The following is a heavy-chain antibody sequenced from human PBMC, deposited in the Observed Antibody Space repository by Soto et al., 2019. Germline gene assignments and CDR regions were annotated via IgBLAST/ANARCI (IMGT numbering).Heavy chain of an antibody. CDR2: IYYSGST. D-gene: IGHD2-15*01. CDR3: ATSPDCSGGSCRYYYGMDV. V-gene: IGHV4-59*01. J-gene: IGHJ6*02. Sequence: PSETLSLTCTVSGGSISSYYWGWIRQPPGKGLEWIGYIYYSGSTNYNPSLKSRVTISVDTSKNQFSLKLSSVTAADTAVYYCATSPDCSGGSCRYYYGMDVWGQGTTVTVSS. CDR1: GGSISSYY.